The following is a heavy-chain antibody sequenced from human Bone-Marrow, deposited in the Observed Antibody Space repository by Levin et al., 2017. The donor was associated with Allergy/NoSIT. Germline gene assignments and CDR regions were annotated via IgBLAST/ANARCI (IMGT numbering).Heavy chain of an antibody. D-gene: IGHD3-10*01. CDR2: VSGSGGVT. CDR3: ATAKDSGSYYRVDY. CDR1: GFTFSRYA. V-gene: IGHV3-23*01. J-gene: IGHJ4*02. Sequence: GGSLRLSCAGSGFTFSRYAMSWVRQAPGKGLEWVSCVSGSGGVTYHAASVKGRFTISRDNSENTLYLQMNSLRAEDTAIYYCATAKDSGSYYRVDYWGQGALVTVSS.